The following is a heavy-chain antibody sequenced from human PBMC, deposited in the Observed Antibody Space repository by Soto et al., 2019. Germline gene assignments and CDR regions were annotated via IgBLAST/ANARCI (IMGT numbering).Heavy chain of an antibody. CDR2: ISSSSSYT. CDR3: ARDRRAGRSSFDY. J-gene: IGHJ4*02. V-gene: IGHV3-11*05. D-gene: IGHD6-6*01. CDR1: GFTFSDYY. Sequence: QVQLVESGGGLVKPGGSLRLSCAASGFTFSDYYMSWIRQAPGKGLEWVSYISSSSSYTNYADSVKGRFTISRDNAKNSRYLQMNSLRAEDTAVYYCARDRRAGRSSFDYWGQGTLVTVSS.